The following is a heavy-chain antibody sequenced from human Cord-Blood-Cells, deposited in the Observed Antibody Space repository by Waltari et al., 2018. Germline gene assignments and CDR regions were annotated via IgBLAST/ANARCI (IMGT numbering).Heavy chain of an antibody. D-gene: IGHD1-1*01. CDR2: IDWDDDK. CDR3: ARGRPTKDWNVWFDP. J-gene: IGHJ5*02. CDR1: GFSLSTSGMC. V-gene: IGHV2-70*01. Sequence: QVTLRESGPALVKPTQTLTLTCTFSGFSLSTSGMCLSWIRQPPGKALEWLALIDWDDDKYYSTSLKTRLTISKDTSKNQVVLTKTNMDPVDTATYYCARGRPTKDWNVWFDPWGQGTLVTVSS.